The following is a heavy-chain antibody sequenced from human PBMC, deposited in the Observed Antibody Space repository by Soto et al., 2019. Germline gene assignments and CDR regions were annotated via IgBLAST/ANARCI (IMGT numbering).Heavy chain of an antibody. Sequence: EVQLVESGGGLVKPGGSLRLSCAASGFTFSSYSMNWVRQAPGKGLEWVSPISSSTSYIYYADSVKGRFTISRDNAKNSLYLQMNSLRAEDTAVYYCARGSLAVAGTGGFDYWGQGTLVTVSS. V-gene: IGHV3-21*01. CDR3: ARGSLAVAGTGGFDY. CDR1: GFTFSSYS. J-gene: IGHJ4*02. CDR2: ISSSTSYI. D-gene: IGHD6-19*01.